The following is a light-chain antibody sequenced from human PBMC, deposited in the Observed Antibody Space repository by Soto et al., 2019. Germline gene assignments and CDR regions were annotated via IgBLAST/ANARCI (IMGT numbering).Light chain of an antibody. CDR1: ESVMRNY. J-gene: IGKJ1*01. CDR2: GAY. Sequence: EIVLTQSPGTLSLSPGQRATLSCRASESVMRNYLAWYQHKPGQSPRLLIYGAYSRATGIPDRFSGSGSGRDFTLTVSQLEPEDFAVYYCQQYVVSPGTFGQGTKVEIK. V-gene: IGKV3-20*01. CDR3: QQYVVSPGT.